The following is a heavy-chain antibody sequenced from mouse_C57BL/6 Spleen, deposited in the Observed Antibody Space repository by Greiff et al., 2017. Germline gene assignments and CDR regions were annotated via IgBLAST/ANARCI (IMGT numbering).Heavy chain of an antibody. D-gene: IGHD1-1*01. Sequence: QVQLKQPGAELVKPGASVKVSCKASGYTFTSYWMHWVKQRPGQGLEWIGRIHPSDSDTNYNQKFKGKATLTVDKSSSTAYMQLSSLTSEDSAVYYCAILTGHYAMDYWGQGTSVTVSS. V-gene: IGHV1-74*01. J-gene: IGHJ4*01. CDR2: IHPSDSDT. CDR1: GYTFTSYW. CDR3: AILTGHYAMDY.